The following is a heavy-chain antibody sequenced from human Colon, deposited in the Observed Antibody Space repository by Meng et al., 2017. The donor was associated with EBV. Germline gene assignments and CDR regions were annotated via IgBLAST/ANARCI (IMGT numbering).Heavy chain of an antibody. CDR2: IDDSGST. CDR1: GVSISSNIR. D-gene: IGHD1-26*01. J-gene: IGHJ4*02. Sequence: VRLRESGPGLVKPSGTLSLTCGVSGVSISSNIRWTWVRQSPGKGLEWIGDIDDSGSTNYNPSLNSRISISLDKSKNHFSLKVNSVTAADTAVYYCARGKQDAWELLAYWGQGALVTVSS. CDR3: ARGKQDAWELLAY. V-gene: IGHV4-4*02.